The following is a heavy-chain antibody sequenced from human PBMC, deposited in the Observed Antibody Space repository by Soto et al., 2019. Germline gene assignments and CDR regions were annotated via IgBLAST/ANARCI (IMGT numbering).Heavy chain of an antibody. CDR1: GFTFSNYG. D-gene: IGHD4-17*01. CDR3: ARDPRKNSVTTSIDP. V-gene: IGHV3-33*01. Sequence: GGSLRLSCAASGFTFSNYGMHWVRQAPGKGLEWVAVIWYDGSYKYYEDSVKGRFTISRDNSKNTLYLQMNSLRVEDTAVYYCARDPRKNSVTTSIDPWGQGTQATVSS. CDR2: IWYDGSYK. J-gene: IGHJ5*02.